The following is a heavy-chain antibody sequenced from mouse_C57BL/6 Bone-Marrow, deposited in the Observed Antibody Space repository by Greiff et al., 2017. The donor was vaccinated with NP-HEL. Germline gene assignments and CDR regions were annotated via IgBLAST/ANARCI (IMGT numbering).Heavy chain of an antibody. CDR3: ARVPLYDYQFAY. Sequence: QVQLQQSGPELVKPGASVKISCKASGYAFSSSWMNWVKQRPGKGLEWIGRIYPGDGDTNYNGKFKGKATLTADKSSSTAYMQLSSLTSEDSAVYFCARVPLYDYQFAYWGQGTLVTVSA. V-gene: IGHV1-82*01. CDR2: IYPGDGDT. D-gene: IGHD2-4*01. CDR1: GYAFSSSW. J-gene: IGHJ3*01.